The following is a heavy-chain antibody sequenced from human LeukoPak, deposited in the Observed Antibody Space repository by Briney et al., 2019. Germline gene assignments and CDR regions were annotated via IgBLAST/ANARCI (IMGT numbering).Heavy chain of an antibody. D-gene: IGHD2-15*01. Sequence: SETLSLTCTVSGGSISSYYWSCVWQPPGEGLEWVGYIDYSGSTNYNPSLTSRVTISVDTSKNQFSLKLSSVTAADTAVYYCARVSEYCSGGSCYLDYWGQGTLVTVSS. J-gene: IGHJ4*02. CDR1: GGSISSYY. CDR2: IDYSGST. CDR3: ARVSEYCSGGSCYLDY. V-gene: IGHV4-59*01.